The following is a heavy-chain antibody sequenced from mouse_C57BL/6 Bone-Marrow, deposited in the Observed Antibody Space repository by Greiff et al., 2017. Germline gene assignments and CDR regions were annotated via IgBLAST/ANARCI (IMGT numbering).Heavy chain of an antibody. V-gene: IGHV1-54*01. J-gene: IGHJ3*01. CDR1: GYAFTNYL. D-gene: IGHD4-1*01. Sequence: VQLQQPGAELVRPGTSVKVSCKASGYAFTNYLIEWVKQRPGQGLEWIGVINPGSGGTNYNEKFKGKATLTVDTSSSTAYMQLSSLTSEDSAVLFCARSRNWGAWFAYWGQGTLVIVSA. CDR3: ARSRNWGAWFAY. CDR2: INPGSGGT.